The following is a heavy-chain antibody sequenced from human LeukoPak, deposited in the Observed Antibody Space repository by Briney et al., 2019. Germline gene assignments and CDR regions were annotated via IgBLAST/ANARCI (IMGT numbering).Heavy chain of an antibody. J-gene: IGHJ5*02. V-gene: IGHV3-74*01. Sequence: PGGSLRLSCTASGFTFSSYWMHWVRQAPGKGLVWVSRIHSDGTSTYYADSVKGRFTISRDNSKNTLYLQMNSLRAEDTAVYYCAKTIPTTWFDPWGQGTLVTVSS. CDR1: GFTFSSYW. D-gene: IGHD1-1*01. CDR3: AKTIPTTWFDP. CDR2: IHSDGTST.